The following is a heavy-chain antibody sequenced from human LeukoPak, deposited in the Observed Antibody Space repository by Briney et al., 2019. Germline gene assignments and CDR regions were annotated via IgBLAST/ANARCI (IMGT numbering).Heavy chain of an antibody. Sequence: SVKVSCKASGGTFSSYAISWVRQAPGQGLEWMGRIIPILGIANYAQKFQGRVTITADKSTSTAYMELSSLRSEDTAVYYCARLIAAAGHPLDYWGQGTLATVSS. CDR3: ARLIAAAGHPLDY. J-gene: IGHJ4*02. CDR2: IIPILGIA. CDR1: GGTFSSYA. V-gene: IGHV1-69*04. D-gene: IGHD6-13*01.